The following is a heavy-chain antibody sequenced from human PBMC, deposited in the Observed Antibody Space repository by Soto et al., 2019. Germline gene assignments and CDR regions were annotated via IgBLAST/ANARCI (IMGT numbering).Heavy chain of an antibody. J-gene: IGHJ3*02. CDR1: GYTFTSYY. D-gene: IGHD6-13*01. CDR2: INPSGGST. V-gene: IGHV1-46*01. Sequence: ASVKVSCKASGYTFTSYYMHWVRQAPGQGLEWMGIINPSGGSTSYAQKFQGRVTMTRDTSTSTVYMELSSLRSEDTAVYYCARYSSSWYGIYAFDICGQGTMVTLSS. CDR3: ARYSSSWYGIYAFDI.